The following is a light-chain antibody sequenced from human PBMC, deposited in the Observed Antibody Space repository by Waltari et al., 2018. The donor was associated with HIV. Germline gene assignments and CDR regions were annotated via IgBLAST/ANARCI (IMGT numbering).Light chain of an antibody. CDR1: SSDVGGYNY. J-gene: IGLJ3*02. V-gene: IGLV2-8*01. CDR2: EVS. CDR3: SSYAGSFWV. Sequence: QSALTQPPSASGSLGQSVTISCTGTSSDVGGYNYVSWYQQHPGKAPKLMIYEVSKRPSGVPDRFFGSKSGNTASLTVSGLQAEDEADYYCSSYAGSFWVFGGGTKLTVL.